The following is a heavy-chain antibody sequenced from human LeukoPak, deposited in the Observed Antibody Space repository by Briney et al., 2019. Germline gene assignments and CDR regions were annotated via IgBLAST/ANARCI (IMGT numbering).Heavy chain of an antibody. CDR3: ARDGSGWYDEPPDY. Sequence: QPGGSLRLSCAASGFTFSSYWMHWVRQAPGKGLVWVSRINSDGSSASYADSVKGRFTISRDNAKNTLYLQMNSLRAEDTAVYYCARDGSGWYDEPPDYWGQGTLVTVSS. CDR2: INSDGSSA. J-gene: IGHJ4*02. D-gene: IGHD6-19*01. CDR1: GFTFSSYW. V-gene: IGHV3-74*01.